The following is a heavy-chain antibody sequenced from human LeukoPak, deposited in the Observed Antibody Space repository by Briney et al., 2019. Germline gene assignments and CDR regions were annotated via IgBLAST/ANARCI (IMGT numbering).Heavy chain of an antibody. Sequence: SETLSLTCAVYGGSFSGYYWSWIRQPPGKGLEWIGEINHSGSTNYNPSLKSRVTISVDTSKNQFSLKLSSVTAADTAVYYCATGGSNWYNYWGQGALVTVSS. V-gene: IGHV4-34*01. CDR3: ATGGSNWYNY. CDR1: GGSFSGYY. D-gene: IGHD6-13*01. CDR2: INHSGST. J-gene: IGHJ4*02.